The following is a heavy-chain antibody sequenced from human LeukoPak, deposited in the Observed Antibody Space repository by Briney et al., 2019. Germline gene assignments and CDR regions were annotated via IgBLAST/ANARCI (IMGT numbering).Heavy chain of an antibody. Sequence: GGSLRLSGAASGFTFSSYAMMWVRQAPGKGLEWVSAIRDGGGSTYYAHPVKGRFTNFRDHAKNSMYLQMNSLTAEDTAVYYCARDLNYYGSGSYYPEVPRPYYYYGMDVWGQGTTVTVSS. D-gene: IGHD3-10*01. CDR3: ARDLNYYGSGSYYPEVPRPYYYYGMDV. J-gene: IGHJ6*02. V-gene: IGHV3-23*01. CDR2: IRDGGGST. CDR1: GFTFSSYA.